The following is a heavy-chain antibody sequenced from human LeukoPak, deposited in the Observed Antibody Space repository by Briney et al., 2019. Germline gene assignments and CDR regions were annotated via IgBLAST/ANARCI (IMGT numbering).Heavy chain of an antibody. CDR3: ARAAATHYDSSGYYPDAFDI. CDR1: GGSISSGSYY. J-gene: IGHJ3*02. CDR2: IYTSGST. D-gene: IGHD3-22*01. V-gene: IGHV4-61*02. Sequence: SQTLSLTCTVSGGSISSGSYYWRWIRQPAGKGLEWIGRIYTSGSTNYNPSLKSRVTKSVDTSKNQFSLKLTSVTAADTAVYYCARAAATHYDSSGYYPDAFDIWGQGTMVTVSS.